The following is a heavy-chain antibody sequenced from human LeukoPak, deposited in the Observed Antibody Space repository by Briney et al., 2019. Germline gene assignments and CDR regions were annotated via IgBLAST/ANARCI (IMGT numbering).Heavy chain of an antibody. J-gene: IGHJ3*02. CDR3: ARLLLPATMGAFDI. Sequence: SETLSLTCSVSGGSISRGSYYWSWIRQPAGKGLEWIGRINLSGNINYNPSLRSRVTMSVDTSKNQFSLKLTSMTAAGTAVYYCARLLLPATMGAFDIWGQGTMVTVSS. CDR2: INLSGNI. CDR1: GGSISRGSYY. D-gene: IGHD2-2*01. V-gene: IGHV4-61*02.